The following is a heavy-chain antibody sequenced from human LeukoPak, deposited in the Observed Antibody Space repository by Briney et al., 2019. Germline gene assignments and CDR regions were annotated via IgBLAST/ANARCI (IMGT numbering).Heavy chain of an antibody. Sequence: SVKVTCKASGGTFSSYAISWVRQAPGQGLEWMGGIIPIFGTTNYAQKFQGRVTITADESTSTAYMELSSLRSEDTAVYYCAREGLGSCSSTSCHNWFDPWGQGTLVTVSS. D-gene: IGHD2-2*01. CDR3: AREGLGSCSSTSCHNWFDP. CDR2: IIPIFGTT. V-gene: IGHV1-69*13. J-gene: IGHJ5*02. CDR1: GGTFSSYA.